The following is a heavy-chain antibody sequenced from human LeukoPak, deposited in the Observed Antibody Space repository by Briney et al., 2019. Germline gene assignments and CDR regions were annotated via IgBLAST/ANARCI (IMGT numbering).Heavy chain of an antibody. Sequence: GGSLRLSCAASGFTSSSYWMSWVRQAPGKGLEWVANIKQDGSEKYYVDSVKGRFTISRDNAKNSLYLQMNSLRAEDTAVYYCANSNGNYWGQGTLVTVSS. CDR3: ANSNGNY. D-gene: IGHD4-11*01. V-gene: IGHV3-7*01. J-gene: IGHJ4*02. CDR2: IKQDGSEK. CDR1: GFTSSSYW.